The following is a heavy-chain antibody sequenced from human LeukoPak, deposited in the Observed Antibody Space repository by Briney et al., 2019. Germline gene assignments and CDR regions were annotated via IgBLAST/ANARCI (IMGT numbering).Heavy chain of an antibody. V-gene: IGHV4-59*01. CDR1: GGSISSYY. J-gene: IGHJ4*02. Sequence: SETLSLTCTVSGGSISSYYWSWIRQPPGKGLEWIGYIYYSGSTNYNPSLKSRVTISVDTSKNQFSLKLSSVTAADTAVYYCAGGQYYYGSGSYDYWGQGTLVTVSS. D-gene: IGHD3-10*01. CDR3: AGGQYYYGSGSYDY. CDR2: IYYSGST.